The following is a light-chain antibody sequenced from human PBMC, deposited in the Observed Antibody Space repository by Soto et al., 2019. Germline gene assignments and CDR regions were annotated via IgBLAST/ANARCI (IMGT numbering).Light chain of an antibody. CDR3: SSYAGSNYV. J-gene: IGLJ1*01. Sequence: QSALTQPPSASGSPGQSVTISCTGTSSDVGGYIYVSWYQQHPGKVPKLMIYEVNKRPSVVPDRFSGSRSGNTASLTVSGLQTEEEADYYCSSYAGSNYVFGTGTKVTVL. CDR1: SSDVGGYIY. CDR2: EVN. V-gene: IGLV2-8*01.